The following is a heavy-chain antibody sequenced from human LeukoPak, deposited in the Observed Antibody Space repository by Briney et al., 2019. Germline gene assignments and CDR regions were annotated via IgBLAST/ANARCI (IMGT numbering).Heavy chain of an antibody. V-gene: IGHV4-34*01. D-gene: IGHD6-19*01. J-gene: IGHJ4*02. CDR2: INHSGST. Sequence: PSETLSLTCAVYGGSFSGYYWSWIRQPPGKGLEWIGEINHSGSTNYNPSLKSRATISVDTSKNQFSLKLSSVTAADTAVYYCARVSSGWYVGRYYFDYWGQGTLVTVSS. CDR3: ARVSSGWYVGRYYFDY. CDR1: GGSFSGYY.